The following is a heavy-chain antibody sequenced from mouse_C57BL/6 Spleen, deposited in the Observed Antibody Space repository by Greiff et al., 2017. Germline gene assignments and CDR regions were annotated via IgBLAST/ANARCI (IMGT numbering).Heavy chain of an antibody. D-gene: IGHD1-1*01. J-gene: IGHJ1*03. CDR3: ARGGLYGSWYFDV. Sequence: EVKLQESGPGLVKPSQSLSLTCSVTGYSITSGYYWNWIRQFPGNKLEWMGYISYDGSNNYNPSLKNRISITRDTSKNQFFLKLNSVTTEDTATYYCARGGLYGSWYFDVWGTGTTVTVSS. V-gene: IGHV3-6*01. CDR2: ISYDGSN. CDR1: GYSITSGYY.